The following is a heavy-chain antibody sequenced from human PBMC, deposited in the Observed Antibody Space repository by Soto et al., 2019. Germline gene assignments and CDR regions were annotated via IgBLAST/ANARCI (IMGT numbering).Heavy chain of an antibody. CDR2: IKSKTDGGTT. CDR3: TIDIRRVLLWFGEPIRGMDV. J-gene: IGHJ6*02. Sequence: PGGSLRLSCAASGFTFSNAWMNWVRQAPGKGLEWVGRIKSKTDGGTTDYAAPVKGRFTISRDDSKNTLYLQMNSLKTEDTAVYYCTIDIRRVLLWFGEPIRGMDVWGQGTTVTVSS. CDR1: GFTFSNAW. D-gene: IGHD3-10*01. V-gene: IGHV3-15*07.